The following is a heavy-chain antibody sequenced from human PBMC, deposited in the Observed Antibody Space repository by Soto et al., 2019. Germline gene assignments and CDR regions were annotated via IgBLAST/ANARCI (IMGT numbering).Heavy chain of an antibody. V-gene: IGHV1-18*04. CDR2: ISGYNGKT. CDR3: ARVDFEVVPAAVDFHYFYGLDV. CDR1: GYTLSSYG. J-gene: IGHJ6*02. D-gene: IGHD2-2*01. Sequence: ASVTVSCKASGYTLSSYGISWQRQAPGQGLEWMGWISGYNGKTNYAQKFQGRVIMTTDTSTSTAYMELRSLTTDDTAVYYCARVDFEVVPAAVDFHYFYGLDVWGQGTTVTVSS.